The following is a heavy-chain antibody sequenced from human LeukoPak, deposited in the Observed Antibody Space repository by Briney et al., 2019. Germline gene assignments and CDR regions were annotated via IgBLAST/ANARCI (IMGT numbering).Heavy chain of an antibody. Sequence: KPGGSLRLSCAASGFTFSSYSMNWVRQAPGKGLKWVSSISSSSSYIYYADSVKGRFTISRDNAKNSLYLQMNSLRAEDTAVYYCARYCSSTSCYNYWGQGTLVTVSS. CDR2: ISSSSSYI. V-gene: IGHV3-21*01. D-gene: IGHD2-2*02. CDR3: ARYCSSTSCYNY. CDR1: GFTFSSYS. J-gene: IGHJ4*02.